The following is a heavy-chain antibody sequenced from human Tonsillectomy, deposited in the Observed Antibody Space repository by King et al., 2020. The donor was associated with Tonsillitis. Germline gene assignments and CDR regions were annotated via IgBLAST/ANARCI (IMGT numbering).Heavy chain of an antibody. D-gene: IGHD1-1*01. J-gene: IGHJ4*02. Sequence: EVQLVESGAEVKKPGESLRISCKGSGYRFNRYWITWVRQMPGKGLEWMGKIDPSDSYIVYSPSFQGHVTISTDKSISSAYLQWSSLKASDTAIYYCARRSGSGTVDYWGQGTLVTVSS. CDR3: ARRSGSGTVDY. V-gene: IGHV5-10-1*03. CDR2: IDPSDSYI. CDR1: GYRFNRYW.